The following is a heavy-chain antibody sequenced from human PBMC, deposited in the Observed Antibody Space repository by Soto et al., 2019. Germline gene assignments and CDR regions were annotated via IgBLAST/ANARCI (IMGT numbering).Heavy chain of an antibody. CDR3: ARHGSRGENYYFDY. Sequence: SETLSLTCTVSGGSISSSSYYWGWIRQPPGKGLEWIGSIYYSGSTYYNPSLKSRVTISVDTSKNQFSLKLSSVTAADTAVYYCARHGSRGENYYFDYWGQGTLVTVSS. CDR1: GGSISSSSYY. D-gene: IGHD6-19*01. J-gene: IGHJ4*02. V-gene: IGHV4-39*01. CDR2: IYYSGST.